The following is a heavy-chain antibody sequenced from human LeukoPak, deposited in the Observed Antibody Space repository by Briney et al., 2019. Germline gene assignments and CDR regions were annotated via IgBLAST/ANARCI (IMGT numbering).Heavy chain of an antibody. CDR2: ISSSGSI. CDR1: GFTFSSYE. CDR3: AREGYGGNSDAFDI. D-gene: IGHD4-23*01. J-gene: IGHJ3*02. V-gene: IGHV3-48*03. Sequence: GGSLRLSCAASGFTFSSYELDWVRQAPGKGLGWVSYISSSGSIYYTDSVKGRFTISRHNAKNSLYLQMNSLRAEDTAVYYCAREGYGGNSDAFDIWGQGTMVTVSS.